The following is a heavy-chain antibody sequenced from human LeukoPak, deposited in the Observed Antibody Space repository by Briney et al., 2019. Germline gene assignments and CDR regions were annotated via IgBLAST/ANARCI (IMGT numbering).Heavy chain of an antibody. CDR3: ARALRYYYDSSGYW. V-gene: IGHV1-69*04. CDR1: GGTFISYA. CDR2: IIPILGIA. J-gene: IGHJ4*02. D-gene: IGHD3-22*01. Sequence: SVKVSCKASGGTFISYAISWVRQAPGQGLEGMGRIIPILGIANYAQKFQGRVTITADKSTSTAYMELSSLRFADTDVYSCARALRYYYDSSGYWWGQGTLVTVSS.